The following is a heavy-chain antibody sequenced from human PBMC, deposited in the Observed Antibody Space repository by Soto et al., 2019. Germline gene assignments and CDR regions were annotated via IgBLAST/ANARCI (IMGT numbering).Heavy chain of an antibody. J-gene: IGHJ5*02. D-gene: IGHD5-12*01. V-gene: IGHV4-59*01. CDR1: GGSISSYY. CDR3: ARVLIVDTILRYYNRFDP. Sequence: PSETLSLTCTVSGGSISSYYWSWIRQPPGKGLEWIGYIYYSGSTNYNPSLKSRVTISVDTSKNQFSLKLSSVTAADTAVYYCARVLIVDTILRYYNRFDPCGRGTLVTVSS. CDR2: IYYSGST.